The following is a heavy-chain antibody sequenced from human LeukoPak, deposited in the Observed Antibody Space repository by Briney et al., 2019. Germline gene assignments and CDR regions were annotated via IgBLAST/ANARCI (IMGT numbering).Heavy chain of an antibody. Sequence: GGSLRPSCAASGFXFSSYGMHWVRQAPGKGLEWVAVISYDGSNKYYADSVKGRFTISRDNSKNTLYLQMNSLRAEDTAVYYCAKAQGSGWYQWFDPWGQGTLVTVSS. V-gene: IGHV3-30*18. J-gene: IGHJ5*02. D-gene: IGHD6-19*01. CDR2: ISYDGSNK. CDR1: GFXFSSYG. CDR3: AKAQGSGWYQWFDP.